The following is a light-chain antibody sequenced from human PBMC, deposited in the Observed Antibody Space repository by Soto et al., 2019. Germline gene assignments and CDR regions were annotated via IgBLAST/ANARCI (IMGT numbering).Light chain of an antibody. CDR1: QSFNTW. Sequence: DIQMTQSPSSLSASVGDRVTITCRASQSFNTWLAWYQQKPGKAPNLPIYDASSLESGVPSSLSGSGSGTESTLTISSLQPEDSASYYCQQYNSYSTFGQGTKVDIK. J-gene: IGKJ1*01. V-gene: IGKV1-5*01. CDR3: QQYNSYST. CDR2: DAS.